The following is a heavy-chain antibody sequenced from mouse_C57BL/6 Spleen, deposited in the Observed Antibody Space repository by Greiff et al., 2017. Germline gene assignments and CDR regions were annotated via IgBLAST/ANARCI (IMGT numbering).Heavy chain of an antibody. CDR2: IHPNSGST. CDR1: GYTFPSYW. V-gene: IGHV1-64*01. D-gene: IGHD1-1*01. CDR3: ASLYYGISYWYFDV. Sequence: QVQLQQPGAELVKPGASVKLSCKASGYTFPSYWMHWVKQRPGQGLEWIGMIHPNSGSTNYNEQFRSKATLTVDKSSSTAYMQLSSQTAEVSAVYYCASLYYGISYWYFDVWGTGTTVTVSS. J-gene: IGHJ1*03.